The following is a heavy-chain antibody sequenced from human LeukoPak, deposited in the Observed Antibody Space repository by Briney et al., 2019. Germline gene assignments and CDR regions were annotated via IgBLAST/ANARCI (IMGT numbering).Heavy chain of an antibody. D-gene: IGHD2-2*01. CDR2: IMPISGTA. J-gene: IGHJ4*02. V-gene: IGHV1-69*06. CDR3: ASGRTDIVVVPATLRNYYFDY. CDR1: GGTFSSYD. Sequence: ASVKVSCKASGGTFSSYDISWVRQAPGQGLEWMGGIMPISGTANYAQKFQGRVTITADKPTNTAYMELSSLRSEDTAVYYCASGRTDIVVVPATLRNYYFDYWGQGTLVTVSS.